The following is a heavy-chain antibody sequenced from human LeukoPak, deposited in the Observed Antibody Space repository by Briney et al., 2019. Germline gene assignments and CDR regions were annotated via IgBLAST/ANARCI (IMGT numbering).Heavy chain of an antibody. D-gene: IGHD2-2*01. J-gene: IGHJ4*02. CDR3: ANGDCSSTSCYQSPLGN. V-gene: IGHV3-23*01. CDR1: GFTFSSYA. CDR2: ITGSGGRT. Sequence: PGGSLRLSCAASGFTFSSYAMNWVRQAPGKGLEWVSGITGSGGRTYYADSVKGRFTISRDNSKNTVFLQMNSLRAEDTAIYYCANGDCSSTSCYQSPLGNWGQGTLATVSS.